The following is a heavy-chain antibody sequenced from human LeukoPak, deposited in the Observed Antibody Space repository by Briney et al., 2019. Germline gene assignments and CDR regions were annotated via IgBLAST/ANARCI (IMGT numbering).Heavy chain of an antibody. V-gene: IGHV3-9*01. Sequence: GRSLRLSCAASGFTFDDYAMHWARQAPGKGLEWVSGISWNSGSIVYADSMKGRFTISRDNAKNSLYLQMNSLRSEDTALYYCAKDRALRGRGLYYFDYWGQGTLVTVSS. CDR3: AKDRALRGRGLYYFDY. J-gene: IGHJ4*02. D-gene: IGHD3-10*01. CDR2: ISWNSGSI. CDR1: GFTFDDYA.